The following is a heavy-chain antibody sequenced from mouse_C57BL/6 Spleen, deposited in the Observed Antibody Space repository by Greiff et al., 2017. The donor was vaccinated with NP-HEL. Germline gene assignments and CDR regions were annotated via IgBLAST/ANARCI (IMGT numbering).Heavy chain of an antibody. CDR3: ATETTVVAYYFDY. CDR2: IHPSDSDT. Sequence: QVQLQQPGAELVKPGASVKVSCKASGYTFTSYWMHWVKQRPGQGLEWIGRIHPSDSDTNYNQKFKGKVTLTVDKSSSTAYMQLSSLTSEDSAVYYCATETTVVAYYFDYWGQGTTLTVSS. V-gene: IGHV1-74*01. D-gene: IGHD1-1*01. J-gene: IGHJ2*01. CDR1: GYTFTSYW.